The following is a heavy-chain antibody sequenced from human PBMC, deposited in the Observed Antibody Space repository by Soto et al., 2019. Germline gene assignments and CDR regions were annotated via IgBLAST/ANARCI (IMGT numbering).Heavy chain of an antibody. D-gene: IGHD2-21*02. CDR2: IYTGGTT. Sequence: EVQLVQSGGGLVRPGGSLRLSCAASGFTVSSNYMNWVRQAPGKGLEWVSLIYTGGTTYYADSVKGRFTISRDISRNTLYLQMNSLRAEDTAVYYCAIEAYWDGDCYSGWFDPWGQGTLVTVSS. J-gene: IGHJ5*02. CDR1: GFTVSSNY. V-gene: IGHV3-66*01. CDR3: AIEAYWDGDCYSGWFDP.